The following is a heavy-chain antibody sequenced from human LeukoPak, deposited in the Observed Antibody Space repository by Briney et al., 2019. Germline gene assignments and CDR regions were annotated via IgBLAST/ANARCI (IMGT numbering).Heavy chain of an antibody. D-gene: IGHD6-6*01. V-gene: IGHV3-30*02. CDR3: AKALIAARLISLPGDY. CDR1: GFTFSSYG. Sequence: GGSLRLSCAASGFTFSSYGMHWVRQAPGKGLELAAFIRYDGSNKYYADSVKGRFTISRDNSKNTLYLQMNSLRAEDTAVYYCAKALIAARLISLPGDYWGQGTLVTVSS. J-gene: IGHJ4*02. CDR2: IRYDGSNK.